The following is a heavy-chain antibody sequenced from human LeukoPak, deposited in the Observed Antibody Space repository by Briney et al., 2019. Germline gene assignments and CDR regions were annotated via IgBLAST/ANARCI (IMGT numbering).Heavy chain of an antibody. CDR2: IIPILGIV. CDR1: GGTFSSYG. D-gene: IGHD6-19*01. Sequence: SVKVSCKASGGTFSSYGISWVRQAPGQGLEWMGRIIPILGIVNYAQKFQGRVTITADKSTTTAYMELSSLRSEDTAVYYCARDQDHIAVAGIDYWGQGSLVTVSS. J-gene: IGHJ4*02. CDR3: ARDQDHIAVAGIDY. V-gene: IGHV1-69*04.